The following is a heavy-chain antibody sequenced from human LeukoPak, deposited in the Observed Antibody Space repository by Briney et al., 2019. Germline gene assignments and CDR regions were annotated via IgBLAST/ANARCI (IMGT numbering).Heavy chain of an antibody. J-gene: IGHJ6*03. CDR1: GFTFSSYW. CDR2: IKQDGSEK. D-gene: IGHD2-8*01. CDR3: ATQDEDCTNGVCYKPSYAYYYYMDV. V-gene: IGHV3-7*01. Sequence: PGGSLRLSCAASGFTFSSYWMSWVRQAPGEGLEWVANIKQDGSEKYYVDSVKGRFTISRDNAKNSLYLQMNSLRAEDTAVYYCATQDEDCTNGVCYKPSYAYYYYMDVWGKGTTVTVSS.